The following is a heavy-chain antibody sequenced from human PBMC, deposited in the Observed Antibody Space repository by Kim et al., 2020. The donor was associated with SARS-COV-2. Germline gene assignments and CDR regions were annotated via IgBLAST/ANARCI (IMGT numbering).Heavy chain of an antibody. CDR2: IYYSGST. CDR3: ARARLPIVGAAGFDY. J-gene: IGHJ4*02. V-gene: IGHV4-61*01. D-gene: IGHD1-26*01. Sequence: SETLSLTCTVSGGSVSSGSYYWSWIRQPPGKGLEWIGYIYYSGSTNYNPSLKSRVTISVDTSKNQFSLKLSSVTAADTAVYYCARARLPIVGAAGFDYWGQGTLVTVSS. CDR1: GGSVSSGSYY.